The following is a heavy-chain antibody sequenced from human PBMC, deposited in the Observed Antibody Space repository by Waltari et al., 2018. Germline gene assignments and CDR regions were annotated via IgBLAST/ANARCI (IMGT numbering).Heavy chain of an antibody. Sequence: QVQLVESGGGVVQPGGSLRLSCAASGFTFSSYGMHWVRQAPGKGLEWVAFLRYEGSNKYYADSVKGRFTISRDNSKNTLYLQMNSLRAEDTAVYYCAILEGIAVAGRLDYWGQGTLVTVSS. CDR2: LRYEGSNK. CDR1: GFTFSSYG. J-gene: IGHJ4*02. D-gene: IGHD6-19*01. V-gene: IGHV3-30*02. CDR3: AILEGIAVAGRLDY.